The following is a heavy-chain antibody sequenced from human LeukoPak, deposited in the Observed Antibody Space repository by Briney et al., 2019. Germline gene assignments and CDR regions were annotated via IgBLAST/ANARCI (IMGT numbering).Heavy chain of an antibody. CDR1: GDSVSSNSAA. Sequence: SQTLSLTCAISGDSVSSNSAAWNWIRQSPSRGLEWLGRTYYRSKWYNDYAVSVKSRITINPDTSKNQFSLQLNSVTPEDTVVYYCARHDHGIAVANYYMDVWGKGTTVTVSS. CDR2: TYYRSKWYN. D-gene: IGHD6-19*01. CDR3: ARHDHGIAVANYYMDV. J-gene: IGHJ6*03. V-gene: IGHV6-1*01.